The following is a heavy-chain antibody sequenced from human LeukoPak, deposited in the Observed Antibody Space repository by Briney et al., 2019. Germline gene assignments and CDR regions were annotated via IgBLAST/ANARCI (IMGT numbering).Heavy chain of an antibody. CDR2: IIPIFGTA. CDR3: AREASGLYDY. Sequence: ASVTVSCTASGGTFSSYAISWVRQAPGQGLEWMGGIIPIFGTANYAQKFQGRVTITADESTSTAYMELSSLRSEDTAVYYCAREASGLYDYWGQGTLVTVSS. J-gene: IGHJ4*02. CDR1: GGTFSSYA. V-gene: IGHV1-69*13. D-gene: IGHD3-22*01.